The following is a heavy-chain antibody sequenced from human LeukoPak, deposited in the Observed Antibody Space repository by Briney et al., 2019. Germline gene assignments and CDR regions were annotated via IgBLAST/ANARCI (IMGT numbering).Heavy chain of an antibody. J-gene: IGHJ4*02. V-gene: IGHV1-18*04. Sequence: VASVKVSCKASGYTFTSYGISWVRQAPGQGLEWMGWISAYNGNTNYAQKLQGRVTMTTDTSTGTAYMELRSLRSDDTAVYYCASGYYDILTGYQDYYFDYWGQGTLVTVSS. CDR1: GYTFTSYG. CDR2: ISAYNGNT. CDR3: ASGYYDILTGYQDYYFDY. D-gene: IGHD3-9*01.